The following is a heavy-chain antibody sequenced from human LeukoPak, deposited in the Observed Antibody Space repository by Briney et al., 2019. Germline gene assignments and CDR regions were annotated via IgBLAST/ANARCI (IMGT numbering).Heavy chain of an antibody. V-gene: IGHV3-30*02. Sequence: GGSLRLSCAASGFTFSSYGMHWVRQAPGKGLEWVAFIRYDGSNKYYADSVKGRFTISRDNSKNTLYLQMNSLRAEDTAVYYCAKSRLRRGYYYYYYMDVWGKGTTVTV. D-gene: IGHD6-25*01. CDR2: IRYDGSNK. CDR1: GFTFSSYG. J-gene: IGHJ6*03. CDR3: AKSRLRRGYYYYYYMDV.